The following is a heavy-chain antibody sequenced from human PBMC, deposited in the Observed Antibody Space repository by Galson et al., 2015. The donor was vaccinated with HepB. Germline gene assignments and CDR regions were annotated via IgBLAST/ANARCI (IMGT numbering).Heavy chain of an antibody. Sequence: SLRLSCAASGFSFNYFPMHWVRQAPGKGLEWVAVISYTGSYTAYADFGRGRFTISRDNSRNALYLQMNSLRVEDTALYYCVRPRGAGAGDYQNWCFDLWGRGYLVTVSS. J-gene: IGHJ2*01. CDR3: VRPRGAGAGDYQNWCFDL. CDR1: GFSFNYFP. V-gene: IGHV3-30-3*01. CDR2: ISYTGSYT. D-gene: IGHD4-17*01.